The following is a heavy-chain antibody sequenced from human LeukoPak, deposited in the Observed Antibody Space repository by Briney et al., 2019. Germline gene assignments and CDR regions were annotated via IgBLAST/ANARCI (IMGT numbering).Heavy chain of an antibody. J-gene: IGHJ3*02. CDR1: GFTFSDDW. Sequence: GGSLRLSCAASGFTFSDDWMSWLRQAPAKGLEWVANIKQDGSEKYYVDSVKGRCTISRDNAKNSLHLQMNSLRAEDTAVYYCARDPSAFDIWGQGTMVTVSS. V-gene: IGHV3-7*05. CDR3: ARDPSAFDI. CDR2: IKQDGSEK.